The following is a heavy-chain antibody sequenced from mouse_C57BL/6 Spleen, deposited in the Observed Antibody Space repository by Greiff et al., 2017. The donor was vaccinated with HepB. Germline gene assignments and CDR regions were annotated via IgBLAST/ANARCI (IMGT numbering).Heavy chain of an antibody. CDR3: ARGYGNYGAWFAY. CDR2: IYPGDGDT. V-gene: IGHV1-80*01. D-gene: IGHD2-1*01. CDR1: GYAFSSYW. Sequence: VKLMESGAELVKPGASVKISCKASGYAFSSYWMNWVKQRPGKGLEWIGQIYPGDGDTNYNGKFKGKATLTADKSSSTAYMQLSSLTSEDSAVYFCARGYGNYGAWFAYWGQGTLVTVSA. J-gene: IGHJ3*01.